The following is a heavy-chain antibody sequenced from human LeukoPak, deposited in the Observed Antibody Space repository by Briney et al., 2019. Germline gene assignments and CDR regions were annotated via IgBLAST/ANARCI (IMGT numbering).Heavy chain of an antibody. CDR3: ARGDDILTGYYKENWFDP. V-gene: IGHV1-8*01. CDR2: MNPHSGNT. D-gene: IGHD3-9*01. J-gene: IGHJ5*02. CDR1: GNAFTISD. Sequence: ASVKVSCKASGNAFTISDFNWVRQATGQGPEWMGWMNPHSGNTGYAQKFQGRVTMTRNISINTAYLEISSLTSEDTAVYYCARGDDILTGYYKENWFDPWGQGTLVTVSS.